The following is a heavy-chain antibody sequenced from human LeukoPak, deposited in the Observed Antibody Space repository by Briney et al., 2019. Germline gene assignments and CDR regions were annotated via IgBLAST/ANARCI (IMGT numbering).Heavy chain of an antibody. CDR3: AELGITMIGGV. J-gene: IGHJ6*04. CDR1: GFTFSSYS. Sequence: GGSLRLSCAASGFTFSSYSMNWVRQAPGKGLEWVSYISSSGSTIYYADSVKDRFTISRDNAKNSLYLQMNSLRAEDTAVYYCAELGITMIGGVWGKGTTVTISS. D-gene: IGHD3-10*02. CDR2: ISSSGSTI. V-gene: IGHV3-48*04.